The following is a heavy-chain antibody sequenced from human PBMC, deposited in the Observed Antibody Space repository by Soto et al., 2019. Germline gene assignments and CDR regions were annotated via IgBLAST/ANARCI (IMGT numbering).Heavy chain of an antibody. V-gene: IGHV2-5*02. CDR2: IYWDDDK. CDR3: AHSVVAGLGYYFDY. CDR1: GFSLSSTRVA. J-gene: IGHJ4*02. D-gene: IGHD6-19*01. Sequence: QITLKESGPTLVKPTQTLTLTCTFSGFSLSSTRVAVGWIRQPPGKALEWLALIYWDDDKRYSPFLKSRLTSTKDTSKTQVVLTMPNMDPVDTATYYCAHSVVAGLGYYFDYWGQGTLVTVSS.